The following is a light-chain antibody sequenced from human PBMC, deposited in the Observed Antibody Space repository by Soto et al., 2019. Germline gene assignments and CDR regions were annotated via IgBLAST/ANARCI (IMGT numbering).Light chain of an antibody. CDR2: GAS. V-gene: IGKV3-20*01. J-gene: IGKJ3*01. CDR3: QRYGRSRLLT. CDR1: QSVSCRY. Sequence: EIGLTQSPGTLSLSPGERATLSCRASQSVSCRYFAWYQQKPGQAPRLLIYGASSRATGIQDRFSGSGSGTDLTLTISRLGPEDFAVYCGQRYGRSRLLTLGPGTKGDIK.